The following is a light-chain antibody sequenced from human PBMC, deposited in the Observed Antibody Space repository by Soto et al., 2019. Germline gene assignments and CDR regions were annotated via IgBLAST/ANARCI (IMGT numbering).Light chain of an antibody. CDR1: KLGDKY. CDR2: QDN. V-gene: IGLV3-1*01. CDR3: PAWATNTVI. J-gene: IGLJ2*01. Sequence: SYELTQPPSVSVSPGQTARITCSGDKLGDKYAFWYQQKPGQSPVLVIYQDNKRPSGIPERFSGSNSGNTATLTISGTQALDEADYFCPAWATNTVIFGGGTQLTVL.